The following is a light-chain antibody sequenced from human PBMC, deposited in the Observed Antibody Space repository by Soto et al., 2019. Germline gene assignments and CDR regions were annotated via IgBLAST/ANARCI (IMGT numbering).Light chain of an antibody. Sequence: DIQMTQSPSSLSASVGDRVTITCRPSQIISSYLNWYQQKPGKAHKLLIYGASNLQSGVPSRISGTTSGTDFSLTISSLQPEDFATYYCQQTYSTPWTFGQGTKVEVK. J-gene: IGKJ1*01. V-gene: IGKV1-39*01. CDR1: QIISSY. CDR2: GAS. CDR3: QQTYSTPWT.